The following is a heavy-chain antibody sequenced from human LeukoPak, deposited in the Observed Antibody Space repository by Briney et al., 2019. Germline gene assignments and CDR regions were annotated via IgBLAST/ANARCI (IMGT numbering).Heavy chain of an antibody. J-gene: IGHJ5*02. CDR1: GYTFTSYD. Sequence: ASVKVSCKASGYTFTSYDINWVRQATGQGLERMGWMNPNSGNTGYAQKFQGRVTMTRNTSISTAYMELSSLRSEDTAVYYWAGGLSSGWYGDNWFDPWGQGTLVTVSS. V-gene: IGHV1-8*01. D-gene: IGHD6-19*01. CDR3: AGGLSSGWYGDNWFDP. CDR2: MNPNSGNT.